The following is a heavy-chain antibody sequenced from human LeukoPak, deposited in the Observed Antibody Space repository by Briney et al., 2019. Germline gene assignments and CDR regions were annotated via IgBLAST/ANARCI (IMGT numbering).Heavy chain of an antibody. V-gene: IGHV4-39*01. CDR2: IYYSGGT. J-gene: IGHJ6*02. Sequence: SETLSLTCTVSGGSISSSTYYWDWIRQPPGKGLEWIGNIYYSGGTYYNPSLKSRVTISVDTSKNQFSLKLSSVTATDTAVYYCARRDRGGYYGMDVWGQGTTVTVSS. CDR1: GGSISSSTYY. D-gene: IGHD3-16*01. CDR3: ARRDRGGYYGMDV.